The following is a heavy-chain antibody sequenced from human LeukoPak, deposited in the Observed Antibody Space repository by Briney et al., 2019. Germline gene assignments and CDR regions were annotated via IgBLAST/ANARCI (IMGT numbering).Heavy chain of an antibody. Sequence: SETLSLTCAVYGGSFSGYYWSWIRQPPGKGLEWIGEINHSGSTNYNPSLKSRVTISVDTSKNQFSLTLSSVTAADTAVYYCARAAGTEVDYWGQGTLVTVSS. J-gene: IGHJ4*02. CDR2: INHSGST. V-gene: IGHV4-34*01. CDR1: GGSFSGYY. D-gene: IGHD6-13*01. CDR3: ARAAGTEVDY.